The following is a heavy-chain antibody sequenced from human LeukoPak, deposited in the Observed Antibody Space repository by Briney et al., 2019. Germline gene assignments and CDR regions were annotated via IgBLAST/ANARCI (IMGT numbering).Heavy chain of an antibody. CDR3: AKDNAWFGESYFDY. CDR1: GFTFSSYG. Sequence: QAGGSLRLSCAASGFTFSSYGMHWVRQAPGKGLEWVTFIRYDGSNKYYAVSVKGRFTISRDNSKNTLYLQMNSLRAEDTAVYYCAKDNAWFGESYFDYWGQGTLVTVSS. D-gene: IGHD3-10*01. CDR2: IRYDGSNK. J-gene: IGHJ4*02. V-gene: IGHV3-30*02.